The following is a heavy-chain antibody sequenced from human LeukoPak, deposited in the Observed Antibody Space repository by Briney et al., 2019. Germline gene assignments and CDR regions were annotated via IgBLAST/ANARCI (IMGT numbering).Heavy chain of an antibody. V-gene: IGHV4-59*01. Sequence: SETLSLTCTVSDGSISSYYWSWIRQPPGKGLEWIGYIYYSGSTNYNPSLKSRVTISVDTSKNQFSLKLSSVTAADTAVYYCARISSSANNWFDPWGQGTLVTVSS. CDR1: DGSISSYY. J-gene: IGHJ5*02. CDR3: ARISSSANNWFDP. CDR2: IYYSGST. D-gene: IGHD6-6*01.